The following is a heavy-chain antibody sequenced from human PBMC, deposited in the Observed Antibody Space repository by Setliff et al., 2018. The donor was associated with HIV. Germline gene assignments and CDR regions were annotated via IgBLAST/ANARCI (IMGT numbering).Heavy chain of an antibody. J-gene: IGHJ4*02. V-gene: IGHV1-18*01. CDR3: VRYDNYIDTTGYYPYFDY. CDR1: GYTFISFG. CDR2: IAGHNGDT. Sequence: ASVKVSCKTSGYTFISFGTSWVRQAPGQGLEWMGWIAGHNGDTKYDQTLQVRVTVAADISTSTVYMELRRLRSDDTAMYYCVRYDNYIDTTGYYPYFDYWGQGTQVTVSS. D-gene: IGHD3-9*01.